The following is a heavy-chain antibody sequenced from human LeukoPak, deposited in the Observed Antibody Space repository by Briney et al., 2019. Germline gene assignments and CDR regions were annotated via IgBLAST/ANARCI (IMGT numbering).Heavy chain of an antibody. Sequence: GGSLRLSCAASGFTFSSFGMHWVRQAPGNGLEWVAFIRYDGSNKKYADAVTGRFTISRDNSKNTLYLQMSSLRAEDTAVHYCAKRRGEDYLDYWGQGTLVTVSS. CDR3: AKRRGEDYLDY. D-gene: IGHD2-21*01. V-gene: IGHV3-30*02. CDR2: IRYDGSNK. CDR1: GFTFSSFG. J-gene: IGHJ4*02.